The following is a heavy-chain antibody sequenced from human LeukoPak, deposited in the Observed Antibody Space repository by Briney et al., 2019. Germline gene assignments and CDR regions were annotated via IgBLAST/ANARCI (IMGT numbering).Heavy chain of an antibody. CDR3: ARARDILTGYWFDP. CDR2: IYYSGST. J-gene: IGHJ5*02. D-gene: IGHD3-9*01. V-gene: IGHV4-30-4*01. CDR1: GGSISSGDYY. Sequence: PSETLSLTCTVSGGSISSGDYYWSWIRQPPGKGLEWIGYIYYSGSTYYNPSLKSRVTISVDTSKNQFSLKLSSVTAADTAVYYCARARDILTGYWFDPWGQGTLVTVSS.